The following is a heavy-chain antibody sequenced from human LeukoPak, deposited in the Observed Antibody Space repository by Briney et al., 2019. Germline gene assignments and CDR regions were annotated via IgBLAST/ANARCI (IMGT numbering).Heavy chain of an antibody. CDR1: GYSISSGYY. Sequence: SETLSLTCTVSGYSISSGYYWGWIRQPPGKGLEWIGSIYHSGSTYYNPSLKSRVTISVDTSKNQFSLKLSSVTAADTAVYYCARADITMVRGVTSSWFDPWGQGTLVTVSS. D-gene: IGHD3-10*01. J-gene: IGHJ5*02. CDR2: IYHSGST. CDR3: ARADITMVRGVTSSWFDP. V-gene: IGHV4-38-2*02.